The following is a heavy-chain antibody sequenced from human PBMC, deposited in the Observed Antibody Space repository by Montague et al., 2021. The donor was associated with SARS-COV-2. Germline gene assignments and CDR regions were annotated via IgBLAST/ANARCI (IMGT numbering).Heavy chain of an antibody. J-gene: IGHJ4*02. V-gene: IGHV3-74*01. CDR2: ISPDGSDT. CDR1: GFGFSVYW. CDR3: ARELWSAGEY. D-gene: IGHD2-21*01. Sequence: SLRLSCAASGFGFSVYWMYWVRQAPGKGLVWVSRISPDGSDTAYADFVKGRFIISRDNAGDTSYLQMNSLRADDAALYYCARELWSAGEYWGQGALVTVSS.